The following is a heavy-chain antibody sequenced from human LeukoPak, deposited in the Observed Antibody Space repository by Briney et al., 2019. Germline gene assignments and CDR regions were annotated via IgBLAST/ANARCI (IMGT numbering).Heavy chain of an antibody. CDR1: GFTFSSYA. V-gene: IGHV3-23*01. CDR3: AKMQWLVQGNWFDT. CDR2: IIGSGGST. D-gene: IGHD6-19*01. J-gene: IGHJ5*02. Sequence: GGSLRLSCAASGFTFSSYAVIWGRQAPGKGRERGSAIIGSGGSTYYSDSVKGRFTISRDNSKNTLYLQMNSLRAEDTAVYYCAKMQWLVQGNWFDTWGQGTLVTVSS.